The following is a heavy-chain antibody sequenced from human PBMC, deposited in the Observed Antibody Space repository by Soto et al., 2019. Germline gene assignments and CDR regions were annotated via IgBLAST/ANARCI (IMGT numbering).Heavy chain of an antibody. CDR3: ARDDYSSSPYYYYYYGMDV. Sequence: QVQLVESGGGLVKPGGSLRLSCAASGFTFSDYYMSWIRQAPGKGLEWVSYISSSSSYIYYADSVKGRFTISRDNAKNSLYLQMNSLRAEDTAVYYCARDDYSSSPYYYYYYGMDVWGQGTTVTVSS. V-gene: IGHV3-11*06. D-gene: IGHD6-13*01. J-gene: IGHJ6*02. CDR2: ISSSSSYI. CDR1: GFTFSDYY.